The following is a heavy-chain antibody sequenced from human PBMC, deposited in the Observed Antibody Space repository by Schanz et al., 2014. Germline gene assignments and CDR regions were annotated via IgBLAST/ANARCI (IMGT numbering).Heavy chain of an antibody. Sequence: QVHLVQSGAEVHKPGASLKISCKASGYTFTNFFLHWVRQAPGQGLEWMGIINPIGGSTTYAQKFRGAVTLTTDTSTHTAYLELTSLRSEDPAVYYCARGGSMVQEITLAYWRQGSPVTSTS. CDR3: ARGGSMVQEITLAY. V-gene: IGHV1-46*03. CDR1: GYTFTNFF. D-gene: IGHD3-10*01. J-gene: IGHJ4*02. CDR2: INPIGGST.